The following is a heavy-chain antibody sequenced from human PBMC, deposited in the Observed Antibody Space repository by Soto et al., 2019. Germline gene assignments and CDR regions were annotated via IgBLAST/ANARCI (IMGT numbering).Heavy chain of an antibody. Sequence: EVQLVESGGGLVKPGGSLRLSCAASGFTFSSYSMNRVRQAPGKGLEWVSSISSSSSYIYYADSVKGRFTISRDNAKNSLYLQMNSLRAEDTAVYYCARDWGDGYNYEPWGQGTLVTVSS. J-gene: IGHJ5*02. CDR2: ISSSSSYI. V-gene: IGHV3-21*01. D-gene: IGHD5-12*01. CDR3: ARDWGDGYNYEP. CDR1: GFTFSSYS.